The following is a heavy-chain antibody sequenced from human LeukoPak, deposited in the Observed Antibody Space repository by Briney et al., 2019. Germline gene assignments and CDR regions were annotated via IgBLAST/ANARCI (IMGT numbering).Heavy chain of an antibody. CDR3: ARPLFERCLLGLIAARQPFDY. CDR2: IKQDGSKK. V-gene: IGHV3-7*01. D-gene: IGHD6-6*01. Sequence: GGSLRLSCVASGFPFSSYWMTWVRQAPGKGLEWVANIKQDGSKKSYVDSVKGRFTISRDNAKNSLYLQMNSLRAEDTAVYYCARPLFERCLLGLIAARQPFDYWGQGTLVTVSS. CDR1: GFPFSSYW. J-gene: IGHJ4*02.